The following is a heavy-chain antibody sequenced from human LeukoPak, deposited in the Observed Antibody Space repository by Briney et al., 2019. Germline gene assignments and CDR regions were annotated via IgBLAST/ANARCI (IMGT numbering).Heavy chain of an antibody. CDR1: GLPIADFA. CDR3: ARESGKFDY. Sequence: WGSLRLSCVASGLPIADFAMHWVRQAPGKGLEWVSLISGDGVSTFYADSVKGRFSISRDNSKNSLSLEMNSLRTEDTAMYYCARESGKFDYWGQRPVVPVSS. CDR2: ISGDGVST. J-gene: IGHJ4*02. V-gene: IGHV3-43*02.